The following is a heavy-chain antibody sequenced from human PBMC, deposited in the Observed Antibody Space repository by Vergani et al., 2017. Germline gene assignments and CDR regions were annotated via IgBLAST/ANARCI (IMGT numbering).Heavy chain of an antibody. D-gene: IGHD3-16*02. J-gene: IGHJ3*02. V-gene: IGHV2-26*01. CDR2: IFSNDEK. CDR3: ARTHYVWGSYRYASDAFDI. CDR1: GFSLSNARMG. Sequence: QVTLKESGPVLVKPTETLTLTCTVSGFSLSNARMGVSWIRQPPGKALEWLAHIFSNDEKSYSTSLESRLTISKDTSKSQVFLTMTNMDPVDTATYYCARTHYVWGSYRYASDAFDIWGQGTMVTVSS.